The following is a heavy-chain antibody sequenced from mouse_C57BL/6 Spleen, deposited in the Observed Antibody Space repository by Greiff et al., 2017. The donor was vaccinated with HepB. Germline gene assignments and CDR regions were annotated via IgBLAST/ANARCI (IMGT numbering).Heavy chain of an antibody. D-gene: IGHD1-2*01. CDR1: GFTFSDYG. CDR3: TRPLRQMDD. CDR2: ISSGSSTN. J-gene: IGHJ4*01. V-gene: IGHV5-17*01. Sequence: EVQLVESGAGLVKPGGSLKLSCAASGFTFSDYGMHWVRQAPEKGLEWVAYISSGSSTNYYADTVKGRITISRDNAKNTLFLQITRLRSEDTAMFYCTRPLRQMDDWGKGTSVTVSS.